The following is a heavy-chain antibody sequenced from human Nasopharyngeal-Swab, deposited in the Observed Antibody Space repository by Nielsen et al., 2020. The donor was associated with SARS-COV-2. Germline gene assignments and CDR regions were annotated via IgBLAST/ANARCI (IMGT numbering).Heavy chain of an antibody. CDR1: GFTLRNYD. Sequence: GGSLRLSCVGSGFTLRNYDMGWVRQPPGKGLEWVSHISGSGGGTYYTDSVKGRFTISRDNSKNTLHLHMSSLRAEDTAVYYCAKDKEDLRGVGSYDYWGQGTLVTVSS. CDR2: ISGSGGGT. J-gene: IGHJ4*02. V-gene: IGHV3-23*01. D-gene: IGHD3-10*01. CDR3: AKDKEDLRGVGSYDY.